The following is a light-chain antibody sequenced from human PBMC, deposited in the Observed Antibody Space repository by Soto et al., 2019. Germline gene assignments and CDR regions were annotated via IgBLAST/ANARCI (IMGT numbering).Light chain of an antibody. Sequence: EIVLTQSPGTLSLSPGERATLSCRASQTLSNSFIAWYQQKPGQAPRLLIYDTSSRATGVPDKYSGSGSGTDFTLTISSLEPEDFAVFYCQQHCTSEIIFGQGTRLEI. CDR2: DTS. V-gene: IGKV3-20*01. J-gene: IGKJ5*01. CDR3: QQHCTSEII. CDR1: QTLSNSF.